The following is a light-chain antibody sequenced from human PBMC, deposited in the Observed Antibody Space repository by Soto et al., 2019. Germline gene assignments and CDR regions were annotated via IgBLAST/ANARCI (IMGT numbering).Light chain of an antibody. V-gene: IGKV3-15*01. CDR3: QEYTPWPS. J-gene: IGKJ5*01. Sequence: IVLTQSPATLSLSPGERATLSCRPSQCVSSYLAWYQPKPRQAPRLLIYDISNTAAGVPARFSGSGSETELTLPIRSLQSEDFAVYFCQEYTPWPSFGQGTRLDIK. CDR2: DIS. CDR1: QCVSSY.